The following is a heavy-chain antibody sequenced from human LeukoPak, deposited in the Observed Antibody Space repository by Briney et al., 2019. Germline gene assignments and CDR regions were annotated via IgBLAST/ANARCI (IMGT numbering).Heavy chain of an antibody. V-gene: IGHV1-69*04. CDR2: IIPILGIA. D-gene: IGHD2-15*01. Sequence: GASVKVSCKASGGTFISYAISWVRQAPGQGLEWMGRIIPILGIANYAQKFQGRVTITADKSTSTAYMELSSLRSEDTAVYYCARHCSGGSCPYDYWGQGTLVTASS. J-gene: IGHJ4*02. CDR3: ARHCSGGSCPYDY. CDR1: GGTFISYA.